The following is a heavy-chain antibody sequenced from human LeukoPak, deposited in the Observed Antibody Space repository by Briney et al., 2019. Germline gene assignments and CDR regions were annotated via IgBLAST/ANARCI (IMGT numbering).Heavy chain of an antibody. Sequence: GGSLRLSCVVSGFTFSSYSMNWVRQAPGKGLEWVSSISSSSSYIYYADSVKGRFTISRGNAKNSLYLQMNNLRAEDTAVYYCAKDLGFGELNRYDYWGQGILVTVSS. CDR2: ISSSSSYI. J-gene: IGHJ4*02. CDR1: GFTFSSYS. V-gene: IGHV3-21*04. D-gene: IGHD3-10*01. CDR3: AKDLGFGELNRYDY.